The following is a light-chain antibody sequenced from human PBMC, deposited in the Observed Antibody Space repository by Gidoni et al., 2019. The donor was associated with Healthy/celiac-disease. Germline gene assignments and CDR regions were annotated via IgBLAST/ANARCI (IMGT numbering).Light chain of an antibody. CDR1: QSVSSY. CDR3: QQRSNWPFT. CDR2: DAS. J-gene: IGKJ3*01. V-gene: IGKV3D-11*02. Sequence: EIVLTQSPAILSLSPGERATLSCRASQSVSSYLAWYQQKPGQAPRLLIYDASNRATGIPARFSGSGPGTDFTLTISSLEPEDFAVYYCQQRSNWPFTSGPGTKVDIK.